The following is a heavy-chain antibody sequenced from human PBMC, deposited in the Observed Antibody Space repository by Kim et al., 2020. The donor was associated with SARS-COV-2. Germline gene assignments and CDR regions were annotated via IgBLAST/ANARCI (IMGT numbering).Heavy chain of an antibody. CDR2: ISVSASYT. D-gene: IGHD6-19*01. V-gene: IGHV3-23*01. CDR1: GYTFSSYA. Sequence: GGSLRLSCAASGYTFSSYAMGWVRQAPGKGLEWVSGISVSASYTSSADSVKGRFTVSRDNSNNTLYLQMNSLRAEDTAVYYCAKALQDGWYLFDYWGQGT. J-gene: IGHJ4*02. CDR3: AKALQDGWYLFDY.